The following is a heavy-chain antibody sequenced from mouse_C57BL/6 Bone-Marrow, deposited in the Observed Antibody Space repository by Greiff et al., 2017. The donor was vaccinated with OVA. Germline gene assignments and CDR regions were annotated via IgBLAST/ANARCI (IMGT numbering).Heavy chain of an antibody. J-gene: IGHJ2*01. CDR2: ISDGGSYT. D-gene: IGHD1-1*01. Sequence: DVQLVESGGGLVKPGGSLKLSCAASGFTFSSYAMSWVRQTPEKRLEWVATISDGGSYTYYPDNVKGRFTISRDNAKNNLYLQMSHLKSEDTAMYYCARDYYGPYYWGQGTTLTVSS. V-gene: IGHV5-4*01. CDR1: GFTFSSYA. CDR3: ARDYYGPYY.